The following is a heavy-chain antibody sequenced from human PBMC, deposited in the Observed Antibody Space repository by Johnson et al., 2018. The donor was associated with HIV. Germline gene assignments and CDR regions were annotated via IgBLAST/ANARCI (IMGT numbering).Heavy chain of an antibody. CDR2: IYSDGTT. CDR1: GFTFDDYG. D-gene: IGHD2-8*02. CDR3: ARDCTGGVCLNDAFDI. J-gene: IGHJ3*02. V-gene: IGHV3-NL1*01. Sequence: QVQLVESGGGVVQPERLLRLSCEASGFTFDDYGMTWVRQPPGKGLEWVSVIYSDGTTSFAQSVKGRFSISRDNAKNTLYLQMNSLRAEDTAVYYCARDCTGGVCLNDAFDIWGQGTMVTVSS.